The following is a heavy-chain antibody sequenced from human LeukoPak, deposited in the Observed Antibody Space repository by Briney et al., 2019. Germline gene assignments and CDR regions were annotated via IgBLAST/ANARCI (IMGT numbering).Heavy chain of an antibody. CDR3: ARDSSGYSYPPYYIDY. D-gene: IGHD3-22*01. Sequence: GSLRLSCAASGFTFSSYWMSWVRQAPGKGLEWVANIKQDGSEKYYVDSVKGRFTISRDNAKNSLYLQMNSLRAEDTAVYYCARDSSGYSYPPYYIDYWGQGTLVTVSS. J-gene: IGHJ4*02. CDR2: IKQDGSEK. V-gene: IGHV3-7*01. CDR1: GFTFSSYW.